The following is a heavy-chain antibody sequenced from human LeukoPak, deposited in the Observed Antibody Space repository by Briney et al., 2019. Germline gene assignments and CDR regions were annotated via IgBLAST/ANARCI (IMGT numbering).Heavy chain of an antibody. J-gene: IGHJ5*02. V-gene: IGHV4-59*01. Sequence: PSETLSLTCTVSGGSISSYYWSWIRQPPGKGLEWIGYIYYSGSTNYNPSLKSRVTISVDTSKNQFSLKLSSVTAADTAVYYCARDNLTSSGAESWGQGTLVTVSS. CDR1: GGSISSYY. CDR2: IYYSGST. CDR3: ARDNLTSSGAES. D-gene: IGHD1-26*01.